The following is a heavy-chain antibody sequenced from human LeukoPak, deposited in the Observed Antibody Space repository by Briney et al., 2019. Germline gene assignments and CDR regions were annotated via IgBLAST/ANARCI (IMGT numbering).Heavy chain of an antibody. J-gene: IGHJ5*02. CDR3: ALHYTDSSGNQNWFDP. Sequence: SETLSLTCAVSGYSITTAYYWGWIRQPPGKGLEWIGSIHHSGNTYYKSSLKSRLTISVDTSKNQFSLKLSSVTAADTAVYYCALHYTDSSGNQNWFDPWGQGTLVTVSS. CDR2: IHHSGNT. D-gene: IGHD3-22*01. CDR1: GYSITTAYY. V-gene: IGHV4-38-2*01.